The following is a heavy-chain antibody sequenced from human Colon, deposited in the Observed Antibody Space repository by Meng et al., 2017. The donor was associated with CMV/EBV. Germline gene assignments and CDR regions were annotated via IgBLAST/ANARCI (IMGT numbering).Heavy chain of an antibody. CDR1: GYTFSTYD. CDR2: VNPNSGNT. Sequence: ASVKVSCKASGYTFSTYDINWVRQATGQGLEWMGWVNPNSGNTGYAQKFQGRVTMTRNTSISTAYMELSDLRSEDTAVYYCARDLRGGYQGMGEFRNNWFDPWGQGTLVTVSS. D-gene: IGHD3-16*01. J-gene: IGHJ5*02. V-gene: IGHV1-8*01. CDR3: ARDLRGGYQGMGEFRNNWFDP.